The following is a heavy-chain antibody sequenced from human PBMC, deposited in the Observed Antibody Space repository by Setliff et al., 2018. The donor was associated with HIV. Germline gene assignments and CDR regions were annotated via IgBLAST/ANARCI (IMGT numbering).Heavy chain of an antibody. D-gene: IGHD3-3*01. V-gene: IGHV1-2*04. CDR3: ARGDNFWSGYLLGESYYYYYMDV. J-gene: IGHJ6*03. CDR1: RYTFTDYY. CDR2: INPNSGGT. Sequence: GASVKVSCKASRYTFTDYYMHWVRQAPGQGLEWMGWINPNSGGTNYAQKFQGWVTMTKNTLYLQMNSLRVEDTAFYYCARGDNFWSGYLLGESYYYYYMDVWGKGATVTVSS.